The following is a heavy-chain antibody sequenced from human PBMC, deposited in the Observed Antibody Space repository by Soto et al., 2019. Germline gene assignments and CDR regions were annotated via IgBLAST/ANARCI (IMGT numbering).Heavy chain of an antibody. Sequence: GGSLRLSCAASGLTFSDYDMHWVRQVTGKGLEWVSTISTAGDTYYPGSVKGRFTISRENAKNSLFLQMNSLRADDTAVYYCARGRDSGLYYFDYWGQGTLVTVSS. V-gene: IGHV3-13*01. D-gene: IGHD2-21*01. CDR2: ISTAGDT. CDR1: GLTFSDYD. CDR3: ARGRDSGLYYFDY. J-gene: IGHJ4*02.